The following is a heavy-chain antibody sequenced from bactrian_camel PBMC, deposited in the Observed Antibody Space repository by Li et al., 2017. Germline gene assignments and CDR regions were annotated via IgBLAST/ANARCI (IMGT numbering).Heavy chain of an antibody. D-gene: IGHD5*01. CDR2: IDSANET. Sequence: HVQLVESGGGSVQAGGSLRLSCAATGDTYTTCMMAWYRQVDGKERELVARIDSANETEYTDSVKGRFTISRDNAKNTVYLQLNSLKTEDMAMYYCVTHWVGYWGQGTQVTVS. V-gene: IGHV3S53*01. CDR1: GDTYTTCM. CDR3: VTHWVGY. J-gene: IGHJ4*01.